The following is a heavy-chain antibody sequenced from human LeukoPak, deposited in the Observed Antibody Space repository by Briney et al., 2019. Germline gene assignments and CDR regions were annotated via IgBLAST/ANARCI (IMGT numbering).Heavy chain of an antibody. CDR3: ARGACGSGWYGGVDY. CDR2: MNPNSGYT. D-gene: IGHD6-19*01. Sequence: GASVKVSCKASGYTFTSYDINWVRQATGQGLEWMGWMNPNSGYTGYAQKFQGRVTMTRNTFISTAYMELSSLRAEDTAVCYCARGACGSGWYGGVDYWGQGTLVTVSS. V-gene: IGHV1-8*01. CDR1: GYTFTSYD. J-gene: IGHJ4*02.